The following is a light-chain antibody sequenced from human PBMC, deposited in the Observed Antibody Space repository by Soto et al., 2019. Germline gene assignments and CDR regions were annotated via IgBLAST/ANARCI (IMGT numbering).Light chain of an antibody. CDR1: QSVSNNY. Sequence: EIVVTQSPVTLSLARGERSTRSCRAIQSVSNNYLACYQQKPGQEPRLLIYGASNRATGVPTRISGSGSGTEFTLTISSLQPEDFAVYYCQHYRNTPPSVTFGPGTKVDIK. CDR2: GAS. J-gene: IGKJ3*01. V-gene: IGKV3-20*01. CDR3: QHYRNTPPSVT.